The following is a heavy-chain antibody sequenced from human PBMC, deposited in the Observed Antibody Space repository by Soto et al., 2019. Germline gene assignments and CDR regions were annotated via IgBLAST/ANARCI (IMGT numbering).Heavy chain of an antibody. J-gene: IGHJ2*01. CDR1: GFTFSSYW. V-gene: IGHV3-74*01. CDR2: INSDGSNT. D-gene: IGHD1-26*01. Sequence: EVQLVESGGGLVQPGGSLRLSCAASGFTFSSYWMHWVRQAPGKGLVWVSRINSDGSNTNYADSVKGRFTISRDNAKNTLYLQMNSLRAEDTAVYYCARGGSLNGYFDLWGRGTLVTVSS. CDR3: ARGGSLNGYFDL.